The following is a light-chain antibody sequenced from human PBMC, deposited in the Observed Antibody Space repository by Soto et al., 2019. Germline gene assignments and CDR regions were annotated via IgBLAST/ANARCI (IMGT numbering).Light chain of an antibody. CDR1: SSNIGSHT. Sequence: QPVLTQPPSASGTPGQRITISCSGSSSNIGSHTVNWHQQVPGTAPKLLIYSNNDRPSGVPDRLSGSKSGTSGSLAIRGLQSGDEAEYYWAAWDDSLNGVIFGGGTKLTVL. J-gene: IGLJ2*01. CDR2: SNN. CDR3: AAWDDSLNGVI. V-gene: IGLV1-44*01.